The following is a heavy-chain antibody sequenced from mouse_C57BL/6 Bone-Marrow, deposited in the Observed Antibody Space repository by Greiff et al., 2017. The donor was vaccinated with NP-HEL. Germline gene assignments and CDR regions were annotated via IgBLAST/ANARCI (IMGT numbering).Heavy chain of an antibody. D-gene: IGHD1-1*01. CDR1: GYTFTSYW. Sequence: QLPQPGAELVKPGASVKMSCKASGYTFTSYWITWVKQRPGQGLEWIGDIYPGSGSTNYNEKFKSKATLTVDTSSSTAYMQLSSLTSEDSAVYYCAMNYYYGSSYWYFDVWGTGTTVTVSS. J-gene: IGHJ1*03. CDR2: IYPGSGST. CDR3: AMNYYYGSSYWYFDV. V-gene: IGHV1-55*01.